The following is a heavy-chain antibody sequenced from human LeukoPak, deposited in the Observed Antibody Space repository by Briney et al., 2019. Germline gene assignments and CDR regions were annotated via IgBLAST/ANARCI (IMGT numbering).Heavy chain of an antibody. D-gene: IGHD3-22*01. CDR1: GFTFSNYS. CDR2: ISSSSSTI. J-gene: IGHJ5*02. Sequence: GSLRLSCAASGFTFSNYSMNWVRQAPGKGLEWVSYISSSSSTIYYADSVKGRFTISRDNAKNSLYLQLNGLRAEDTAVYYCARDLGQYYDTSDNWFDPWGQGTLVTVSS. V-gene: IGHV3-48*01. CDR3: ARDLGQYYDTSDNWFDP.